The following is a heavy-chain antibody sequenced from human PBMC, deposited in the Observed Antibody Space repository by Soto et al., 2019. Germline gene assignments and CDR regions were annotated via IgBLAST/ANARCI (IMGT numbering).Heavy chain of an antibody. V-gene: IGHV4-59*01. D-gene: IGHD6-19*01. CDR3: ASTAHSSGWYSGGFDY. Sequence: LQPLSLTCTFSGCSSSSYYWCWIRQPPGKGLEWIGYIYYSGSTNYNPSLKSRVTISVDTSKNQFSLKLSSVTAADTAVYYCASTAHSSGWYSGGFDYWGQGTLVTVSS. CDR2: IYYSGST. J-gene: IGHJ4*02. CDR1: GCSSSSYY.